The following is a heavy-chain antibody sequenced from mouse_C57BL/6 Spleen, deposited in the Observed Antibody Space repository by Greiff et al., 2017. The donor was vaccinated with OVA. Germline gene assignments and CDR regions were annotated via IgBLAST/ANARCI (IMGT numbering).Heavy chain of an antibody. Sequence: DVKLVESGPGMVKPSQSLSLTCTVTGYSITSGYDWHWIRHFPGNKLEWMGYISYSGSTNYNPSLKSRISITHDTSKNHFFLKLNSVTTENTATYDCARCDGYDGGWYFDVWGTGTTVTVSS. J-gene: IGHJ1*03. V-gene: IGHV3-1*01. CDR2: ISYSGST. D-gene: IGHD2-2*01. CDR3: ARCDGYDGGWYFDV. CDR1: GYSITSGYD.